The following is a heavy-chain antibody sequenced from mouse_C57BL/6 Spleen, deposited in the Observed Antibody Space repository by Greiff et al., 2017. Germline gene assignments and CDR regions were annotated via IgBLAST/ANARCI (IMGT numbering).Heavy chain of an antibody. CDR1: GFNIKDDY. V-gene: IGHV14-4*01. D-gene: IGHD2-3*01. J-gene: IGHJ3*01. Sequence: VQLKQSGAELVRPGASVKLSCTASGFNIKDDYMHWVKQRPEQGLEWIGWIDPENGDTEYASKFQGKATITADTSSNTAYLQLSSLTSEDTAVYYCTSDGYYVGFAYWGQGTLVTVSA. CDR2: IDPENGDT. CDR3: TSDGYYVGFAY.